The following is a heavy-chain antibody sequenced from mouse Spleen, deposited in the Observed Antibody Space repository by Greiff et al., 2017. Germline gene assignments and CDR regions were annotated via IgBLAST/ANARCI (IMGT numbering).Heavy chain of an antibody. D-gene: IGHD1-1*01. CDR2: ISSGGSYT. CDR3: ARHDYYGSSYNFDY. V-gene: IGHV5-9-3*01. J-gene: IGHJ2*01. CDR1: GFTFSSYA. Sequence: EVKLVESGGGLVKPGGSLKLSCAASGFTFSSYAMSWVRQTPEKRLEWVATISSGGSYTYYPDSVKGRFTISRDNAKNTLYLQMSSLRSEDTAMYYCARHDYYGSSYNFDYWGQGTTLTVSS.